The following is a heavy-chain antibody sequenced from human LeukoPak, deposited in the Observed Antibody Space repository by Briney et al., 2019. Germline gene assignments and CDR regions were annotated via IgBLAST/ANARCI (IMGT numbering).Heavy chain of an antibody. D-gene: IGHD3-10*01. J-gene: IGHJ3*02. CDR1: GGTFSSYA. V-gene: IGHV1-8*02. CDR3: ARRKFMVRGVIIYSAFDI. CDR2: MNPNSGNT. Sequence: GSSVKVSCKASGGTFSSYAISWVRQATGQGLEWMGWMNPNSGNTGYAQKFQGRVTMTRNTSISTAYMELSSLRSEDTAVYYCARRKFMVRGVIIYSAFDIWGQGTMVTVSS.